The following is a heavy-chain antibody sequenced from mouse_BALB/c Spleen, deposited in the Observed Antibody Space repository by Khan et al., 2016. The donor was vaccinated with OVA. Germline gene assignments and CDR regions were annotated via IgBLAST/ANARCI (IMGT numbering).Heavy chain of an antibody. CDR3: ARECAGWFPY. CDR2: FYPGSDNT. V-gene: IGHV1-77*01. CDR1: GYTFTDYY. J-gene: IGHJ3*01. Sequence: VQLQESGAELARPGASVRLSCKASGYTFTDYYINWMRQRTGQGLEWIGEFYPGSDNTYYNEKFKGKATLTADKSSNTVYMQLSSLTSEDTAVYFCARECAGWFPYWGQGTLVTVS. D-gene: IGHD6-1*01.